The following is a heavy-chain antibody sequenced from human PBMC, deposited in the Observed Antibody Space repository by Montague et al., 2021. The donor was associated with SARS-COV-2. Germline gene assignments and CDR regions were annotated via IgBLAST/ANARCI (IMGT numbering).Heavy chain of an antibody. CDR3: ARGRYERGYSFGYYYFDL. Sequence: SETLSLTCTISVGSVSPYYWSCIRQPPGKGLEWIGYMHYIGTTNYNPSLESRATMSLDTSENQFSLKLTSVTAAETAVYFCARGRYERGYSFGYYYFDLWGQGTLVTVSS. CDR2: MHYIGTT. D-gene: IGHD5-18*01. J-gene: IGHJ4*02. V-gene: IGHV4-59*02. CDR1: VGSVSPYY.